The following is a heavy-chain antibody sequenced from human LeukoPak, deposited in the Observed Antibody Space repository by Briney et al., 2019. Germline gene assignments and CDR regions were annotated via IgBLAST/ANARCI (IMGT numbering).Heavy chain of an antibody. CDR2: ISGSGGST. J-gene: IGHJ4*02. CDR3: AKVRDIVVVVATKEFDY. D-gene: IGHD2-15*01. CDR1: GFTFSSYA. Sequence: PGGSLRLSCAASGFTFSSYAMSWVRQAPGKGLEWVSAISGSGGSTYYADSVKGRFTISGDNSKNTLYLQMNSLRAEDTAVYYCAKVRDIVVVVATKEFDYWGQGTLVTVSP. V-gene: IGHV3-23*01.